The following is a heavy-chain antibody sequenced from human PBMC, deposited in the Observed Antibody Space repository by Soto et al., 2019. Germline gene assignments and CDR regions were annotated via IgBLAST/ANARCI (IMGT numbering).Heavy chain of an antibody. CDR2: INAGNGNT. V-gene: IGHV1-3*01. CDR1: GYTFTSYA. D-gene: IGHD3-3*01. Sequence: QVQLVQSGAEVKKPGASVKVSCKASGYTFTSYAMHWVRQAPGQRLEWMGWINAGNGNTKYSQKFQGRVTITRDTAAGTAYMELSSLRSEDTAVYYCARDRFPPYFRGDNWFDPWGQGTLVTVSS. CDR3: ARDRFPPYFRGDNWFDP. J-gene: IGHJ5*02.